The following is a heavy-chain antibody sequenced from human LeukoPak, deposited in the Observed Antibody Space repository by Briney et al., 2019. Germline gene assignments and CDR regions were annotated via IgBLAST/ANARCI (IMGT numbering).Heavy chain of an antibody. Sequence: GRSLRLSCAASGFTFRSYGTHWVRQAPGKGLEWVAVISYDGSKKYYGDSVKGRFTISRDNSKNTVYLQMNSLRAEDTAVYYCAKDDYSSGWYTVGDYWGQGTLVTVSS. V-gene: IGHV3-30*18. D-gene: IGHD6-19*01. CDR2: ISYDGSKK. CDR1: GFTFRSYG. J-gene: IGHJ4*02. CDR3: AKDDYSSGWYTVGDY.